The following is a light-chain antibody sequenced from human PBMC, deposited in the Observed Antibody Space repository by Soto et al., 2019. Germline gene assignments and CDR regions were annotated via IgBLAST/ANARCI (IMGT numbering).Light chain of an antibody. V-gene: IGKV3-15*01. CDR1: QSVSSK. Sequence: EIVMTQSPATLSVSPGERVTLSCRASQSVSSKLAWYQQKPGQAPRLLIYGASTRATGIPARFSGSGSGTEFTLTISSLQSEDFAVYYCQHYNNWPPWTFGQGTKVDIK. J-gene: IGKJ1*01. CDR2: GAS. CDR3: QHYNNWPPWT.